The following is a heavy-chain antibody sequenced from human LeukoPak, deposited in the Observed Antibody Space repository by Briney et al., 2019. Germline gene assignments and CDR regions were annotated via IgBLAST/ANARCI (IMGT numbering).Heavy chain of an antibody. D-gene: IGHD3-10*01. Sequence: GGSLRLSCAASGFTFSSYWMHWVRQAPGKGLEWVAVISYDGSNKYYADSVKGRFTISRDNSKNTLYLQMNSLRAEDTAVYYCARERTMVRGVLGYWGQGTLVTVSS. CDR1: GFTFSSYW. J-gene: IGHJ4*02. V-gene: IGHV3-30*03. CDR3: ARERTMVRGVLGY. CDR2: ISYDGSNK.